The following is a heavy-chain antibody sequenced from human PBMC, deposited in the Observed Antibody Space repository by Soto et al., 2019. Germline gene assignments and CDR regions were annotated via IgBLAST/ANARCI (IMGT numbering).Heavy chain of an antibody. CDR2: IIPIFGTA. CDR3: ARRLYSSSSNWFDP. Sequence: SVKVSCKASGGTFSSYAISWVRQAPGQGLGWMGGIIPIFGTANYAQKFQGRVTITADESTSTAYMELSSLRSEDTAVYYCARRLYSSSSNWFDPWGQGTLVTVSS. V-gene: IGHV1-69*13. CDR1: GGTFSSYA. J-gene: IGHJ5*02. D-gene: IGHD6-6*01.